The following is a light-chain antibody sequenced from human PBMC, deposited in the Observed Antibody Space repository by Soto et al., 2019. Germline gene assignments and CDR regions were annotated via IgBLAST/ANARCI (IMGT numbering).Light chain of an antibody. J-gene: IGKJ4*01. Sequence: EIVMTQSPATLSVSPGERATLFCRASQSVNNNFLALYQQKPGQAPRLLIHGASTRATGIPARFSGSGSGTEFTLTISSLQSEDFAVYYCQQYSAWPLTFGGGTKVEIK. CDR2: GAS. V-gene: IGKV3-15*01. CDR3: QQYSAWPLT. CDR1: QSVNNN.